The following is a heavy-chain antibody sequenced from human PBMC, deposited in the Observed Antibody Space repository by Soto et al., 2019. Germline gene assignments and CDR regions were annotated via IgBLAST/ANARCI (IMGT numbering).Heavy chain of an antibody. CDR1: GGTFSSYA. Sequence: QVQLVQSGAEVKKPGSSVKVSCKASGGTFSSYAITWVRQAPGQGLEWMGGIIPIFATANYAQKFQGRVTITADKSTTTAYMELSSLRSEDTAVYYCARSNAAAGARYFVDFWGQGTLVTVSS. D-gene: IGHD6-13*01. J-gene: IGHJ4*02. V-gene: IGHV1-69*06. CDR2: IIPIFATA. CDR3: ARSNAAAGARYFVDF.